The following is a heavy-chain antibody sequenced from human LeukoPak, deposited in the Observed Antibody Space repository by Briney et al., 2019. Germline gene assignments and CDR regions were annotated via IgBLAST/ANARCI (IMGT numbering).Heavy chain of an antibody. CDR1: GFTFSSYA. CDR2: ISGSGVNT. CDR3: AKEGGNSYYLIYFDD. J-gene: IGHJ4*02. V-gene: IGHV3-23*01. Sequence: GGSLRLSCAASGFTFSSYAMSCVRQAPGKGLEWVSGISGSGVNTYHADSGKGRFTISRDNSKNTLYLQMNSLRAEDTTVYYCAKEGGNSYYLIYFDDWGQGTLVTVSS. D-gene: IGHD3-10*01.